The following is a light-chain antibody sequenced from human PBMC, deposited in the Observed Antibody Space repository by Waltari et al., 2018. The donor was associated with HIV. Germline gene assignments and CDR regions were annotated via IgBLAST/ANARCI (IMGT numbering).Light chain of an antibody. CDR2: AAS. CDR1: QGISTW. CDR3: QQTNSFPLT. V-gene: IGKV1-12*01. Sequence: DIQMTQSPSSVSAYVGDRVPITGRASQGISTWLAWYQQKPGKAPNLLIYAASSLQSGVPLRFSGSGSGTDFTLTISSVQPDDFATYFCQQTNSFPLTFGQGTKVELK. J-gene: IGKJ1*01.